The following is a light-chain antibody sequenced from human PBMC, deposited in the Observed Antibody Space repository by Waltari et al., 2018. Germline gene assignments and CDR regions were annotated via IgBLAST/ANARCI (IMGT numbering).Light chain of an antibody. CDR2: KAN. CDR1: SGSLSTTSY. CDR3: ALYMGSGIWV. J-gene: IGLJ3*02. V-gene: IGLV8-61*01. Sequence: QTVVTQEPSLSVSPGGAVTLPCALSSGSLSTTSYPTWYQQTPGHAPRTLVYKANARSSGVPDRFSGSILGNTAALTITGAQADDESDYYCALYMGSGIWVFGGGTRLTVL.